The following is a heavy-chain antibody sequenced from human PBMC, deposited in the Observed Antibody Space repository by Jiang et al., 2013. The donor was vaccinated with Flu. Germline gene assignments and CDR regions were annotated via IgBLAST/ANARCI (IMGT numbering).Heavy chain of an antibody. CDR3: ARDPGEASNGWFYFDY. Sequence: GAEVKKPGASVKVSCKANGYTFTGYYMHWVRQVPGQGLEWMGRINPNSGGTDYAQNFQGRVTMTRDTSISTAYMELTRLTSDDTAVYYCARDPGEASNGWFYFDYWGQGTLVTVSS. CDR2: INPNSGGT. CDR1: GYTFTGYY. J-gene: IGHJ4*02. D-gene: IGHD6-19*01. V-gene: IGHV1-2*06.